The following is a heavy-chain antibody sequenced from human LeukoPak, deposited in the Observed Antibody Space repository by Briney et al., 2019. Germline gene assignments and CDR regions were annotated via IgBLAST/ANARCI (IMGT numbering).Heavy chain of an antibody. Sequence: SETLSLTCTVSGGSISSYYWSWIRQPPGKGLEWIGYIYYSGSTNYNPSLKSRVTISVDTSKKQFSLKLSYVTAADTAVYYCARVRAYNFWSGCSFDYWGQGTLVTVSS. J-gene: IGHJ4*02. CDR1: GGSISSYY. D-gene: IGHD3-3*01. CDR2: IYYSGST. V-gene: IGHV4-59*01. CDR3: ARVRAYNFWSGCSFDY.